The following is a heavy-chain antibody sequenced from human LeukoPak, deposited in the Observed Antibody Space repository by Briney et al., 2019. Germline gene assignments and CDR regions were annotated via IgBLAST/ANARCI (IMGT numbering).Heavy chain of an antibody. CDR2: IYYSGST. J-gene: IGHJ4*02. CDR1: GGSISSSSYY. CDR3: ARSSFALWSGYLY. V-gene: IGHV4-39*01. D-gene: IGHD3-3*01. Sequence: SETLSLTCTVSGGSISSSSYYWGWIRQPPGKGLEWIGSIYYSGSTYYNPSLKSRVTISVDTSKNQFSLKLSSVTAADTAVYYCARSSFALWSGYLYWGQGTLVTVSS.